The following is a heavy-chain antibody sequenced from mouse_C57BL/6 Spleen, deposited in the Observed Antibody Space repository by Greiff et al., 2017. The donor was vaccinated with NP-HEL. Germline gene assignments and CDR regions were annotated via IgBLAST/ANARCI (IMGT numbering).Heavy chain of an antibody. CDR1: GYTFTSYW. CDR2: IDPSDSYT. V-gene: IGHV1-59*01. J-gene: IGHJ1*03. D-gene: IGHD4-1*01. CDR3: ANWDGYFDV. Sequence: VQLQQPGAELVRPGTSVKLSCKASGYTFTSYWMHWVKQRPGQGLEWIGVIDPSDSYTNYNQKFKGKATLTVDTSSSTAYMQLSSLTSEDSAVYYCANWDGYFDVWGTGTTVTVSS.